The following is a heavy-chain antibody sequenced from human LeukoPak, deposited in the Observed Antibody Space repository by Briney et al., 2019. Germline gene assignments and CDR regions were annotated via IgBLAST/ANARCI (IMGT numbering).Heavy chain of an antibody. Sequence: GGSLRLSCAASGFTFDDHGMSWVRQVPGKGLEWVSGINWNGGSTGYADSVKGRFTISRDNAKNSLYLQMNSLRAEDTAVYYCAKKSLAVAGYEAFDIWGQGTMVTVSS. D-gene: IGHD6-19*01. J-gene: IGHJ3*02. CDR1: GFTFDDHG. CDR3: AKKSLAVAGYEAFDI. V-gene: IGHV3-20*04. CDR2: INWNGGST.